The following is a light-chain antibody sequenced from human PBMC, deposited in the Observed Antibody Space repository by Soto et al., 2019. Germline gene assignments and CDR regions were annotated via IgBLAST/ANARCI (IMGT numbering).Light chain of an antibody. Sequence: DIQMTQSPSTLSASVGDRVTITCRASQSISSWLAWYQQKPGKAPKLLIYDASSLERGVPSRFSGSGSGTEFTLTISSLQPDDFATYYCQQYNTYSWTFGQGTKVEIK. V-gene: IGKV1-5*01. CDR2: DAS. J-gene: IGKJ1*01. CDR3: QQYNTYSWT. CDR1: QSISSW.